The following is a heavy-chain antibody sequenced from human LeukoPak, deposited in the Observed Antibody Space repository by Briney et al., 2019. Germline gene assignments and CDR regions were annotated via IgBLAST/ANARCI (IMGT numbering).Heavy chain of an antibody. CDR2: ISAYNGNT. CDR1: GYTFSSYG. V-gene: IGHV1-18*01. CDR3: ARVARGYYYDSSGYST. Sequence: GASVKVSCKASGYTFSSYGISWVRQAPGQGLEWMGWISAYNGNTNYAQKLQGRVTMTRDTSISTAYMELSRLRSDDTAVYYCARVARGYYYDSSGYSTWGQGTLVTVSS. D-gene: IGHD3-22*01. J-gene: IGHJ4*02.